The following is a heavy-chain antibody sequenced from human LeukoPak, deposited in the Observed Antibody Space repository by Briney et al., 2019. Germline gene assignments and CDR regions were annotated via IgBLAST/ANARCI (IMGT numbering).Heavy chain of an antibody. D-gene: IGHD1-26*01. CDR2: ISYDGSNK. Sequence: GGSLRLSCAASGFTFSSYAMHWVRQAPGKGLEWVAVISYDGSNKYYADSVKGRFTISRDNSKNTLYLQMNSLRAEDTAAYYCASSEWELTSLDYWGQGTLVTVSS. CDR1: GFTFSSYA. CDR3: ASSEWELTSLDY. J-gene: IGHJ4*02. V-gene: IGHV3-30-3*01.